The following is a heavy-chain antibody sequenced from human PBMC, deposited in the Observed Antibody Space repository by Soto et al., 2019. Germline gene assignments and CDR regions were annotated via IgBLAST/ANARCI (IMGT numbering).Heavy chain of an antibody. J-gene: IGHJ4*02. V-gene: IGHV1-46*01. CDR1: GYTFTSYY. D-gene: IGHD7-27*01. CDR2: INPSGGST. Sequence: ASVKVSCKASGYTFTSYYMHWVRQAPGQGLEWMGIINPSGGSTSYAQKFQGRVTMTRDTSTSTVYMELSSLRSEDTAVYYCARTPGDWSPFSSDYLDYWGQGTLVPVSP. CDR3: ARTPGDWSPFSSDYLDY.